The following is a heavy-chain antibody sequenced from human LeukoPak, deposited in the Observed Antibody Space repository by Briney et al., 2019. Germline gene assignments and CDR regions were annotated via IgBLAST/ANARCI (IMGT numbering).Heavy chain of an antibody. J-gene: IGHJ4*02. CDR1: GFTFTNYP. D-gene: IGHD2/OR15-2a*01. CDR2: ISGSGDIT. V-gene: IGHV3-23*01. CDR3: AKSLGGDYLSDFDY. Sequence: PGGSLRLSCAASGFTFTNYPMNWVRQAPGQGLEWVSVISGSGDITYYTDSVKGRFTISRDNSKNTLFLQMNGLRAEDTAVYFCAKSLGGDYLSDFDYWGQGTLVTVSS.